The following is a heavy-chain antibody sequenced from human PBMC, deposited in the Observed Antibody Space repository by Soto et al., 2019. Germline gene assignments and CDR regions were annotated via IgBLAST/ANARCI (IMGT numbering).Heavy chain of an antibody. CDR3: ARYFRPSDSSGYYYIDY. CDR2: IYYSGST. D-gene: IGHD3-22*01. Sequence: SETLSLTCTVSGGSISSGGYYWSWIRQHPGKGLEWIGYIYYSGSTYYNPSLKSRVTISVDTSKNQFSLKLISVTAADTAVYYCARYFRPSDSSGYYYIDYWGQGTLVTVSS. V-gene: IGHV4-31*03. CDR1: GGSISSGGYY. J-gene: IGHJ4*02.